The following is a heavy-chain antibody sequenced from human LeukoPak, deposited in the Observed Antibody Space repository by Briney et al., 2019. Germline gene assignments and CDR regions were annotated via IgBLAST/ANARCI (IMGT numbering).Heavy chain of an antibody. CDR1: GFTFSSYS. J-gene: IGHJ4*02. D-gene: IGHD6-19*01. CDR3: ARVPYYSSGWSYYFDY. CDR2: ISSSSSYI. V-gene: IGHV3-21*03. Sequence: GGSLRLSCAASGFTFSSYSMNWVRQAPGKGLEWVSSISSSSSYIYYADSVKGRFTISRDNAKNSLYLQMNSLIAEDTAVYYCARVPYYSSGWSYYFDYWGQGTLVTVSS.